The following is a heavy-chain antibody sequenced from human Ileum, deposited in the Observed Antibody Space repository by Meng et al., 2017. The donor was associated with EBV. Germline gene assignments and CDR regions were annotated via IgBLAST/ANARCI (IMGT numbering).Heavy chain of an antibody. Sequence: QVQLQESGPGLVKPSGXLSLTCAVSGGSISSDNWWSWVRQPPGKGLEWIGEIYHDGTTRYNPSLKSRVTISVDMSKNHFSLRLDSVTAADTAVYYCTKNGYYCLDYGGHGTLVTVSS. V-gene: IGHV4-4*02. CDR2: IYHDGTT. J-gene: IGHJ4*01. CDR1: GGSISSDNW. D-gene: IGHD2/OR15-2a*01. CDR3: TKNGYYCLDY.